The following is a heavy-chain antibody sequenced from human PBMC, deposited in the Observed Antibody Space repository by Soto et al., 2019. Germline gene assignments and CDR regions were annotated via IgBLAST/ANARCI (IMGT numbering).Heavy chain of an antibody. CDR2: ISAYNGNT. Sequence: ASVKVSCKASGYTFTSYGISWVRQAPGQGLEWMGWISAYNGNTNYAQKLQGRVTMTTDTSTSTAYMELRSLRSDDTAVYYCARDLPVITFGAVIVNPKPHAAFDIRGQGTMVTVSS. V-gene: IGHV1-18*01. J-gene: IGHJ3*02. D-gene: IGHD3-16*02. CDR1: GYTFTSYG. CDR3: ARDLPVITFGAVIVNPKPHAAFDI.